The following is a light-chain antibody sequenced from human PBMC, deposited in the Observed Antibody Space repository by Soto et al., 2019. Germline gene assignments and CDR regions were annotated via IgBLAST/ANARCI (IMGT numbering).Light chain of an antibody. CDR3: SSFSSITREV. V-gene: IGLV2-18*02. CDR1: SSDVGSYNR. Sequence: QSVLTQPPSVSGSPGQSVTISCTGTSSDVGSYNRVSWYQPPPGTAPKLMIYDVSNRPSGVPDRFSGSKSGNTASLTISGLQTEDEADYYCSSFSSITREVFGGGTKLTVL. CDR2: DVS. J-gene: IGLJ2*01.